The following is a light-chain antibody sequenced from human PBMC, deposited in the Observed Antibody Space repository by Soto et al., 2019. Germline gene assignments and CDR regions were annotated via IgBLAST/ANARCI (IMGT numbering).Light chain of an antibody. CDR3: PHYNSYSEA. CDR2: KAS. Sequence: DIQLTQSPSTLSASVVDRVTITCRASQSINGWLAWYQQKPGQAPNLLIYKASTLESGVPSRFSGSGSGTEFTLTVSSLQPDDFATYYCPHYNSYSEAFGQGTKVDIK. J-gene: IGKJ1*01. V-gene: IGKV1-5*03. CDR1: QSINGW.